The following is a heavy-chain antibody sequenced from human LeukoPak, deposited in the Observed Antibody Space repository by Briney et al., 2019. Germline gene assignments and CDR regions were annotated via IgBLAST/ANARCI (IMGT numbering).Heavy chain of an antibody. V-gene: IGHV3-30*03. J-gene: IGHJ4*02. CDR1: GFTFSSYS. CDR2: ISYDGSNK. Sequence: GGSLRLSCAASGFTFSSYSMNWVRQAPGKGLEWVAVISYDGSNKYYADSVKGRFTISRDNSKNTLYLQMNSLRAEDTAVYYCASIKAAGYFDYWGQGTLVTVSS. CDR3: ASIKAAGYFDY. D-gene: IGHD6-13*01.